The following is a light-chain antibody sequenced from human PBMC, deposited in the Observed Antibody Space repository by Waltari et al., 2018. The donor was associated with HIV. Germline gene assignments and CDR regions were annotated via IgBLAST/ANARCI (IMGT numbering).Light chain of an antibody. CDR3: MQALQAPWT. Sequence: DIVMTQSPLSLPVTPGEPASIPCRSSQSLLHSNGYNYLDWYLQKPGQSPQRLIYLVSNRASGVPDRFSGSVAGTDCTLKISRVEAEDVGVYYCMQALQAPWTFGQGTKVEIK. CDR2: LVS. CDR1: QSLLHSNGYNY. V-gene: IGKV2-28*01. J-gene: IGKJ1*01.